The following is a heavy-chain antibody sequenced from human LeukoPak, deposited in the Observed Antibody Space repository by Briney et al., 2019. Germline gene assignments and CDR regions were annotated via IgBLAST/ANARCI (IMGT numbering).Heavy chain of an antibody. V-gene: IGHV3-48*03. CDR3: ARDPGSEVVVAAPY. Sequence: GGSLRLSCAASGFTFSSYEMNWVRQAPGKGLEWVSYISSSSSTIYYADSVKGRFTISRDNAKNSLYLQMNSLRAEDTAVYYCARDPGSEVVVAAPYWGQGTLVTVSS. D-gene: IGHD2-15*01. J-gene: IGHJ4*02. CDR2: ISSSSSTI. CDR1: GFTFSSYE.